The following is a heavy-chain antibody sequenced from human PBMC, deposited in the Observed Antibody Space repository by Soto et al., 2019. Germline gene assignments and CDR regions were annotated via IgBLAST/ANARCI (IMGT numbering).Heavy chain of an antibody. D-gene: IGHD3-10*01. CDR1: GGSISSSSYY. J-gene: IGHJ5*02. V-gene: IGHV4-39*01. Sequence: PSETLSLTCTVSGGSISSSSYYWGWIRQPPGKGLEWIGSIYYSGSPYYNPSLKSRVTMSVDTSKNQFTLKLSSVTAADTAVYYCARPQTDYGSGSYPYNWFDPWGQGTLVTVSS. CDR2: IYYSGSP. CDR3: ARPQTDYGSGSYPYNWFDP.